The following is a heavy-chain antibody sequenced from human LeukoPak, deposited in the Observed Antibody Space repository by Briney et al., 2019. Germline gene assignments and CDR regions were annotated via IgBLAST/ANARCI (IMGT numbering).Heavy chain of an antibody. J-gene: IGHJ5*02. Sequence: GGSLRLSCAASGFTFSTSAMSWVRQAPGKGLEWVSIISGSGGTTYYADSVQGRFTISRDNSKNTLYLQMNSLRAEDTAVYYCARDSGVMGYDPWGQGTLVTVSS. CDR2: ISGSGGTT. CDR1: GFTFSTSA. CDR3: ARDSGVMGYDP. D-gene: IGHD3-16*01. V-gene: IGHV3-23*01.